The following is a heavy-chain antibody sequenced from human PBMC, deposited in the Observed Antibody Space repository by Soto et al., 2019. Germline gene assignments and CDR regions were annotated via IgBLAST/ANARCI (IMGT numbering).Heavy chain of an antibody. D-gene: IGHD1-1*01. V-gene: IGHV3-9*01. CDR1: GFTFDDYA. Sequence: HPGGSLRLSCAASGFTFDDYAMHWVRQAPGKGLEWVSGISWNSGSIGYADSVKGRFTISRDNAKNSLYLQMNSLRAEDTALYYCAKDRTTKYRELDYWGQGTLVTVSS. CDR3: AKDRTTKYRELDY. CDR2: ISWNSGSI. J-gene: IGHJ4*02.